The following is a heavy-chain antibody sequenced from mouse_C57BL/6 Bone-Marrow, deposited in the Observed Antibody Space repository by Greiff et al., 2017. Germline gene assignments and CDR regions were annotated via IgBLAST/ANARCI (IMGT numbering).Heavy chain of an antibody. CDR1: GFNIKDDY. D-gene: IGHD2-3*01. J-gene: IGHJ2*01. Sequence: VQLQQSGAELVRPGASVKLSCTASGFNIKDDYIHWVKQRPEQGLEWIGWIDPEIGDTEYASKFQGKAPITSDTSSNTAYLQLSSLPSEDTAVYCFSSFDGDYFDFWGQGTPLTVAS. CDR3: SSFDGDYFDF. CDR2: IDPEIGDT. V-gene: IGHV14-4*01.